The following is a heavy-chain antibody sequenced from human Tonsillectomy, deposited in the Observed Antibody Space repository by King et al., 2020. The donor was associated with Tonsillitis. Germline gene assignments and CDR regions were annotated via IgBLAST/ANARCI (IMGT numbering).Heavy chain of an antibody. CDR3: AREPYSRSWHVLGRG. Sequence: VQLVESGAEVKKPGASVKVSCKASGYTFTGYYMHWVRQAPGQGLEWMGWIDPNRGGTNYEQKFQGRVTMTRDTSISTAYMELSSLRSDDTAVYYCAREPYSRSWHVLGRGWGQGTLVTVSS. CDR1: GYTFTGYY. J-gene: IGHJ4*02. D-gene: IGHD4-11*01. V-gene: IGHV1-2*02. CDR2: IDPNRGGT.